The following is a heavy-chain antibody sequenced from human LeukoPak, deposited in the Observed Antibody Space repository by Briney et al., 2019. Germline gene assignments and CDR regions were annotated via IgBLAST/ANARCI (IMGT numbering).Heavy chain of an antibody. CDR2: IYPGDSDT. J-gene: IGHJ4*02. Sequence: GESLKISCKGSGYIFTSYWIGWVRQMPVKGLEWMGIIYPGDSDTRYSPSFQGQVTISADKSISTAYLQWSSLKASDTAMYYCARQMIAAAGKGFFDYWGQGTLVTVSS. D-gene: IGHD6-13*01. V-gene: IGHV5-51*01. CDR3: ARQMIAAAGKGFFDY. CDR1: GYIFTSYW.